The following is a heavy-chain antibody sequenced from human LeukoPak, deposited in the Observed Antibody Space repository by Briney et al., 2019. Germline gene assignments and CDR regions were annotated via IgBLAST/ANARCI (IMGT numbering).Heavy chain of an antibody. Sequence: SETLSLTCAVSGGSISSSNWWSWVRQPPGKGLEWIGEIYHSGSTNYNPSLKSRVTISVDKSKYQFSLKLSSVTAADTAVYYCARETGILTGLDAFDIWGQGTMVTVSS. CDR2: IYHSGST. CDR3: ARETGILTGLDAFDI. J-gene: IGHJ3*02. CDR1: GGSISSSNW. V-gene: IGHV4-4*02. D-gene: IGHD3-9*01.